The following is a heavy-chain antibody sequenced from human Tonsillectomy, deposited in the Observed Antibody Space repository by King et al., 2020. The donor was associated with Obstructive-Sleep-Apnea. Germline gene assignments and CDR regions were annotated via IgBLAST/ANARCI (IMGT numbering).Heavy chain of an antibody. D-gene: IGHD1-1*01. Sequence: VQLVESGGGLVQPGGSLRLSCAASGFTVSSNYMSWVRQAPGKGLEWISVIYSDGSTYYADSVKGRFTISRDNSKNTLYLHMNSLRAEDTAVYYCAGLWQPWKSEFDSWGQGTLVTVSS. CDR2: IYSDGST. CDR3: AGLWQPWKSEFDS. V-gene: IGHV3-66*04. CDR1: GFTVSSNY. J-gene: IGHJ4*02.